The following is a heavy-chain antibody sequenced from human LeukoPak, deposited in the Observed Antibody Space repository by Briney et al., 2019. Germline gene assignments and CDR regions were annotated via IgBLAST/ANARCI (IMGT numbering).Heavy chain of an antibody. J-gene: IGHJ4*02. Sequence: GRSLRLSCAASGFTFDDYAMHWVRQAPGKGLEWVSGISWNSGSIGYADSVKGRFTISRDNAKNSLYLQMNSLRAEDTALYYCAKGHYYGNLGLVHYDYWGQGTLVTVSS. CDR1: GFTFDDYA. CDR2: ISWNSGSI. D-gene: IGHD3-10*01. CDR3: AKGHYYGNLGLVHYDY. V-gene: IGHV3-9*01.